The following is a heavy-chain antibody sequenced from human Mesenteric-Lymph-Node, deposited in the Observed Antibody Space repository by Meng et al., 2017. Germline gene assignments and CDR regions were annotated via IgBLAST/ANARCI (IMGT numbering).Heavy chain of an antibody. D-gene: IGHD2-2*01. CDR1: GDSFNSPDYY. CDR3: ARGELLWDY. Sequence: QVQRQESGPGLVKPSQTLSLTCTVSGDSFNSPDYYWSWIRQPPEKGLEWIGYIYYSGSTYYNPSLKSRVSISGDTSKNQFSLRLRSVTAADTAVYFCARGELLWDYWGQGTLVTVSS. CDR2: IYYSGST. V-gene: IGHV4-30-4*01. J-gene: IGHJ4*02.